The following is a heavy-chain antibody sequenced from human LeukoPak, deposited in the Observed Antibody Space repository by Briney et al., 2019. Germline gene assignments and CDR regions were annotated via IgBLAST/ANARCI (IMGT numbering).Heavy chain of an antibody. J-gene: IGHJ4*02. CDR2: IYAGGGT. D-gene: IGHD2-8*02. Sequence: GGSLRLSCAASAFTVSSNFMTWVRQAPGKGLEWVSLIYAGGGTYYADSVQGRFSISRHLSKNTVDLQMNSLRLEDTAVYYCASGRSYWYHLDYWGRGTLVTVSS. CDR1: AFTVSSNF. V-gene: IGHV3-53*04. CDR3: ASGRSYWYHLDY.